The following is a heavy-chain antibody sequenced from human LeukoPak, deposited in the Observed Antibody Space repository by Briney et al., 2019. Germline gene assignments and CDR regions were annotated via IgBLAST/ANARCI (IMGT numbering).Heavy chain of an antibody. CDR1: GYSFTSHW. V-gene: IGHV5-51*01. CDR2: IYPGDSDT. CDR3: ARCLNYGGNFWFDP. J-gene: IGHJ5*02. Sequence: HGESLKISCKASGYSFTSHWIGWVRQMPGKGLEWMGIIYPGDSDTRYSPSFQGQVTISADKSINTAYLQWSSLKASDTAMYYCARCLNYGGNFWFDPWGQGTLVTVSS. D-gene: IGHD4-23*01.